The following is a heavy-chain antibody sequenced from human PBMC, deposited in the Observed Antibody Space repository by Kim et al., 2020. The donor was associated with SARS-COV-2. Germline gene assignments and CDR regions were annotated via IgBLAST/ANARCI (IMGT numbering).Heavy chain of an antibody. D-gene: IGHD3-3*01. CDR1: GGSISSGDYY. V-gene: IGHV4-30-4*01. CDR3: ARTNTYYDFWSGPHYYYYYMDV. CDR2: IYYSGST. J-gene: IGHJ6*03. Sequence: SETLSLTCTVSGGSISSGDYYWSWIRQPPGKGLEWIGYIYYSGSTYYNPSLKSRVTISVDTSKNQFSLKLSSVTAADTAVYYCARTNTYYDFWSGPHYYYYYMDVWGKGTTVTVSS.